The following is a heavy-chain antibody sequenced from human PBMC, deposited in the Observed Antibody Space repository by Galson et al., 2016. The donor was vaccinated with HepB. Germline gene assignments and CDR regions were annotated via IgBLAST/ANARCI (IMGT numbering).Heavy chain of an antibody. V-gene: IGHV3-23*01. CDR2: ISASGGKT. CDR1: GFTFSSYA. CDR3: AREDQYYYLYGLDV. J-gene: IGHJ6*02. Sequence: SLRLSCATSGFTFSSYAMTWVRQAPGKGLEWVAGISASGGKTSHTGSVKGRFTISRDNSKNTLYLQMDSLRAEDTALYYCAREDQYYYLYGLDVWGQGTTVTVSS.